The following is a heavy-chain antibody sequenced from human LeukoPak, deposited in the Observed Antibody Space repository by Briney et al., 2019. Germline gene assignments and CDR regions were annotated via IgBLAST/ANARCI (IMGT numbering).Heavy chain of an antibody. Sequence: KPSETLSLTCTVSGYSISSGYYWGWIRQPPGKGLEWIGSIYHSRNTYYNTSLKSRVTTSVDTSKNQFSLKLSSVTAADTAVYYCARVEQWPPYNWFDPWGQGTLVTVSS. CDR2: IYHSRNT. J-gene: IGHJ5*02. V-gene: IGHV4-38-2*02. CDR1: GYSISSGYY. CDR3: ARVEQWPPYNWFDP. D-gene: IGHD6-19*01.